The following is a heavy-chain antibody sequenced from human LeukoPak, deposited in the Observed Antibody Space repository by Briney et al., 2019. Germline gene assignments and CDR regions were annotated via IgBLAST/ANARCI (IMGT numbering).Heavy chain of an antibody. D-gene: IGHD5-18*01. CDR3: ARVRTPMAPFDY. J-gene: IGHJ4*02. V-gene: IGHV4-31*03. Sequence: SETLSLTCTVSGGSISSGGYYWSWIRQHPGKGLEWIGYIYYSGSTYYNPSLKSRVTISVDTSKNQFSLKLSSVTAADTAVYYCARVRTPMAPFDYWGQGTLVTVSS. CDR1: GGSISSGGYY. CDR2: IYYSGST.